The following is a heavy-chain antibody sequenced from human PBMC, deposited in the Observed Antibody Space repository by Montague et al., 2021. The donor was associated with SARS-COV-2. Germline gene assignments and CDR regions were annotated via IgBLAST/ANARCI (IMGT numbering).Heavy chain of an antibody. V-gene: IGHV4-61*01. CDR1: GGSVSSATYY. CDR3: ASSGGYYYYYQGVDV. CDR2: INYSRST. Sequence: SETLSLTCTVSGGSVSSATYYWSWIRQRPGKGLEWIGYINYSRSTSYSPYLKSRVTISVDMSKNQFSLKLNSVTAADTAVYYCASSGGYYYYYQGVDVWGQGTTVTVSS. D-gene: IGHD3-10*01. J-gene: IGHJ6*02.